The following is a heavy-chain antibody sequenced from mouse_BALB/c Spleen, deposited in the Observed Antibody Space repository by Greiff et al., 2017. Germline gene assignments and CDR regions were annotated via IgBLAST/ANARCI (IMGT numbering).Heavy chain of an antibody. Sequence: EVKVEESGPGLVKPSQSLSLTCSVTGYSITSGYYWNWIRQFPGNKLEWMGYLSYDGSNNYNPSLKNRISITRDTSKNQFFLKLNSVTTEDTATYYCARDRTSYYYGSSPGAMDYWGQGTSVTVSS. CDR1: GYSITSGYY. V-gene: IGHV3-6*02. CDR3: ARDRTSYYYGSSPGAMDY. CDR2: LSYDGSN. J-gene: IGHJ4*01. D-gene: IGHD1-1*01.